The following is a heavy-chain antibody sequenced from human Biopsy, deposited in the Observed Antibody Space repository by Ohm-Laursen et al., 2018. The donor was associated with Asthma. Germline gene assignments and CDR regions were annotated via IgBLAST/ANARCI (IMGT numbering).Heavy chain of an antibody. Sequence: SLRLSCTAPGFIFGDFEMHWVRQAPGKGLEWVAGISIEGRKTIDAEAVRGRFSISRDNLSKTLFLQMTSLTLEDTAVYYCAAGPYDGTLTGHQHFEYWGRGSLITVSS. V-gene: IGHV3-30*04. CDR2: ISIEGRKT. CDR1: GFIFGDFE. J-gene: IGHJ4*02. CDR3: AAGPYDGTLTGHQHFEY. D-gene: IGHD3-9*01.